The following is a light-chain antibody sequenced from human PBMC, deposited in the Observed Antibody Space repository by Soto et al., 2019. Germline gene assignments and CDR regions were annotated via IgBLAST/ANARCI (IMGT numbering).Light chain of an antibody. J-gene: IGLJ1*01. Sequence: QSVLTQPASVSVSPGQSITISCTGTSSDVGGYNYVSWYQHHPGKVPQLMIYDVSNRPSGVSNRFSGSKSGNTASLTISGLQAEDEADYYCSSYTSSNTYVFGTGTKVTVL. V-gene: IGLV2-14*03. CDR2: DVS. CDR3: SSYTSSNTYV. CDR1: SSDVGGYNY.